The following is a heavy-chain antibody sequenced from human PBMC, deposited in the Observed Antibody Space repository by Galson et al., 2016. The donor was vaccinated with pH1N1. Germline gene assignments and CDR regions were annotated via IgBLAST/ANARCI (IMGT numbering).Heavy chain of an antibody. CDR1: GSNSDYN. V-gene: IGHV3-23*01. Sequence: SLRLSCAASGSNSDYNMNWVRLAPGKGLEWVSSISGSGGRKHYANPVQGRFITARDNSKNTLYLQMNSLRAGDTALYFCAKGGYGDYGLDVFGIWGQGTMVIVSS. CDR3: AKGGYGDYGLDVFGI. J-gene: IGHJ3*02. D-gene: IGHD4-17*01. CDR2: ISGSGGRK.